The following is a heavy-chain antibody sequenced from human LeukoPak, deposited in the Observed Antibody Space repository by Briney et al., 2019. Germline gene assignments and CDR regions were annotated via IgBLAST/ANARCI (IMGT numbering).Heavy chain of an antibody. CDR3: ARQTYSSSWYYYYYYMDV. V-gene: IGHV4-61*02. CDR2: IYTSGST. D-gene: IGHD6-13*01. CDR1: GGSISSGSYY. J-gene: IGHJ6*03. Sequence: PSQTLSLTCTVSGGSISSGSYYWSWLRQPAGTGLEWIGRIYTSGSTNYNPSLKSRVTISVDTSKNQFSLKLSSVTAADTAVYYCARQTYSSSWYYYYYYMDVWGKGTTVTISS.